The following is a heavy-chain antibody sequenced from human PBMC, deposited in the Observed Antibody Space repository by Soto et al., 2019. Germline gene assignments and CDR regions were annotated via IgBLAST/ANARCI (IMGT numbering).Heavy chain of an antibody. J-gene: IGHJ4*02. D-gene: IGHD3-10*01. CDR1: GFTFTSSA. CDR2: IVVGSGNT. V-gene: IGHV1-58*02. CDR3: AAASSGSYYDYFDY. Sequence: SVKVSCKASGFTFTSSAMQWVRQARGQRLEWIGWIVVGSGNTNYAQKFQERVTITRDMSTSTAYMELSSLRSEDAAVYYCAAASSGSYYDYFDYWGQGTLVTVSS.